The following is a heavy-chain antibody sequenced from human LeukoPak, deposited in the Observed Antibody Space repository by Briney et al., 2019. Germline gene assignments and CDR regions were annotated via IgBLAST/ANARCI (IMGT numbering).Heavy chain of an antibody. V-gene: IGHV3-20*04. J-gene: IGHJ4*02. CDR2: INWNGGST. CDR3: ARGTIKAAATDFDY. CDR1: GFTFDDYG. D-gene: IGHD6-13*01. Sequence: GGSLRLSCAASGFTFDDYGMSWVRAAPGKGLEWVSRINWNGGSTGYADTVKGRCTISRDNAKNSLYLQMNSLRAEDTALYYCARGTIKAAATDFDYWGQGTLVTVSS.